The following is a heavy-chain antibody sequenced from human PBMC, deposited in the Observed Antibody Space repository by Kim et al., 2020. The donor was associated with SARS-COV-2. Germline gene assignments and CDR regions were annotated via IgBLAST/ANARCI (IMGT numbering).Heavy chain of an antibody. J-gene: IGHJ5*02. V-gene: IGHV1-2*02. Sequence: PRYAQNFKVRVCMTMDTSTSTAYMELSSLLADDTAVYYCARGGPAHEFDPWGQGTRVTVSS. CDR2: P. CDR3: ARGGPAHEFDP.